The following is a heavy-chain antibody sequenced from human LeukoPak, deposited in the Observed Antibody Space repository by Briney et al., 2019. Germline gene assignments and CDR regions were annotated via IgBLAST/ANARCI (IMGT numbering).Heavy chain of an antibody. J-gene: IGHJ4*02. D-gene: IGHD5-12*01. Sequence: GGSLRLSCAASGFTFSSYAIHWVRQAPGKGLEWVAAISYNGGNKYYADSVTGRFTISRDNSKNTLNLQMNSLRGEDTAVYYCARGYSSEWSHYFDYWGQGTLVTASS. CDR2: ISYNGGNK. V-gene: IGHV3-30*04. CDR1: GFTFSSYA. CDR3: ARGYSSEWSHYFDY.